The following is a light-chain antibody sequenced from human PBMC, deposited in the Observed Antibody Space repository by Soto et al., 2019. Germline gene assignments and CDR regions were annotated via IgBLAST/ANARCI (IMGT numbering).Light chain of an antibody. Sequence: LTQPRSVSRSPRQSVTISCTGTSSDVGGYNYVSWYQQHPGKVPKLMIYDVSKRPSGVPDRFSGSKSGNTASLTISGLQAEDEADYYCCSYAGSTYVFGTGTKVTVL. CDR3: CSYAGSTYV. CDR2: DVS. CDR1: SSDVGGYNY. J-gene: IGLJ1*01. V-gene: IGLV2-11*01.